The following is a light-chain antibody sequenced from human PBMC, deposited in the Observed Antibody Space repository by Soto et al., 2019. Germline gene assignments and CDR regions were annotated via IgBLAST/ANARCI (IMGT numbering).Light chain of an antibody. CDR1: QSVTSGY. CDR3: QQYSASPSIT. CDR2: GAS. J-gene: IGKJ5*01. Sequence: EIVLTQSPGTLSLSPWERATLSCRASQSVTSGYLAWYQQKPGQAPRLLIYGASTRATGVPDRFSGSGSGTDFTLTISRLESEDFAVYYCQQYSASPSITFGQGTRLEIK. V-gene: IGKV3-20*01.